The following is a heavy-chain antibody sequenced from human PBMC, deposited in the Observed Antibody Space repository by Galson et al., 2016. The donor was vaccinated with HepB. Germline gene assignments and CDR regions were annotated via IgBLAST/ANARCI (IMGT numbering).Heavy chain of an antibody. V-gene: IGHV1-3*01. CDR3: ARAYCLNGVCHSGYYFEY. CDR2: IFPGNGNT. D-gene: IGHD2-8*01. Sequence: SVKVSCKASGYISTHYVIHWVRQAPGQRPECMGWIFPGNGNTEYSPKFQGRVTITRDTSASAASMELRSLRSEDTAVYYCARAYCLNGVCHSGYYFEYWGQGTLVTVSS. CDR1: GYISTHYV. J-gene: IGHJ4*02.